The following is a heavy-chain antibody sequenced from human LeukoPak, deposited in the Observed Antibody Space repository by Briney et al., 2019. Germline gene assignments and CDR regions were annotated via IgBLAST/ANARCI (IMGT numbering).Heavy chain of an antibody. CDR2: IYHSGST. J-gene: IGHJ4*02. V-gene: IGHV4-34*01. CDR1: GFTFSDYY. D-gene: IGHD3-10*01. Sequence: GSLRLSCAASGFTFSDYYMSWIRQAPGKGLEWIGEIYHSGSTNYNPSLKSRVTISVDKSKNQFSLKLSSVTAADTAVYYCARVGMVWFGELSNFDYWGQGTLVTVSS. CDR3: ARVGMVWFGELSNFDY.